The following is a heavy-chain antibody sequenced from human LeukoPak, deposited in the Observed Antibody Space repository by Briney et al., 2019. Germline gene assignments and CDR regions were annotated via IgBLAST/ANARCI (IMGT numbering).Heavy chain of an antibody. CDR2: INPSGGST. V-gene: IGHV1-46*01. Sequence: ASVKVSCKASGYTFTSYYMHWVRQAPGQGLEWMGIINPSGGSTSYAQKFQGRVTMTRDTSTSTVYMELSSLRSEDTAVYYCASEGYSYGQVDYWGQGTLVTVSS. J-gene: IGHJ4*02. CDR3: ASEGYSYGQVDY. D-gene: IGHD5-18*01. CDR1: GYTFTSYY.